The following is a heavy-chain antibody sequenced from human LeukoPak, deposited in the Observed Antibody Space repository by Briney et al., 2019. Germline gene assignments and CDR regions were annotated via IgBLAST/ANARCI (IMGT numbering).Heavy chain of an antibody. V-gene: IGHV4-38-2*02. J-gene: IGHJ5*02. CDR3: ARENYGSGSYT. D-gene: IGHD3-10*01. CDR1: GYSISSGYY. Sequence: SETLSLTCAVSGYSISSGYYWGWIRQPPGKGLEWIGSIYHSGSTYYNPSLKSRVTISVDTSKNPLSLKLSSVTAADTAVYYCARENYGSGSYTWGQGTLVTVSS. CDR2: IYHSGST.